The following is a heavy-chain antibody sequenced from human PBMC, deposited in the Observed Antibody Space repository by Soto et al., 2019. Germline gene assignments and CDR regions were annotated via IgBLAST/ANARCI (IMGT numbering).Heavy chain of an antibody. CDR3: ARELWFGELLRDYGMDV. Sequence: GGSLRLSCAASGFTFSSYAMHWVRQAPGKGLEWVAVISYDGSNKYYADSVKGRFTISRDNSKNTLYLQMNSLRAEDTAVYYCARELWFGELLRDYGMDVWGQGTTVTVS. J-gene: IGHJ6*02. CDR1: GFTFSSYA. D-gene: IGHD3-10*01. V-gene: IGHV3-30-3*01. CDR2: ISYDGSNK.